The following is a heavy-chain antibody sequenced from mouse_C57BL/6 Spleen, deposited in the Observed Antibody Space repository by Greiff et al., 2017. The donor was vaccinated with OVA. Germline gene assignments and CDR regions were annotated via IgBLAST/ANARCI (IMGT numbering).Heavy chain of an antibody. D-gene: IGHD1-1*01. CDR3: ALMAAVGGGD. J-gene: IGHJ2*01. CDR1: GYTFTSYT. Sequence: QVQLQQSGAELARPGASVKLSCKASGYTFTSYTMHWVKQRPGQGLEWIGFIHPNSGCTKYNEKFKDKATLTVDKSSSTAYMQLSSLTSEDAAVYYCALMAAVGGGDWGQGTTLTVAS. CDR2: IHPNSGCT. V-gene: IGHV1-4*01.